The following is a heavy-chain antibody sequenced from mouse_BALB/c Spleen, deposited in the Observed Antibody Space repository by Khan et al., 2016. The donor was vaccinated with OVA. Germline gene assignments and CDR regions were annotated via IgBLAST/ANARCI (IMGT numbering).Heavy chain of an antibody. CDR3: ARGGITTGYFDY. D-gene: IGHD1-1*01. V-gene: IGHV1-87*01. Sequence: QVQLQQSGTELARPGASVKLSCKASGYTFTSYWMQWVKQRPGQGLEWIGAIYPGDGNSRYTQKFKGKATLTADKSSSTAYMQLSSLASEDSAFYYCARGGITTGYFDYWGQGTTLTVSS. CDR2: IYPGDGNS. J-gene: IGHJ2*01. CDR1: GYTFTSYW.